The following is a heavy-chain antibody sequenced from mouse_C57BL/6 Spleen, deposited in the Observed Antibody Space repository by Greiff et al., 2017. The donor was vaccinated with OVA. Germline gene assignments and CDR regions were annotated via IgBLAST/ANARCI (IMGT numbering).Heavy chain of an antibody. V-gene: IGHV1-82*01. Sequence: LVESGPELVKPGASVKISCKASGYAFSSSWMNWVKQRPGKGLEWIGRIYPGDGDTNYNGKFKGKATLTADKSSSTAYMQLSSLTSEDSAVYFCARRDYGSSYGYFDVWGTGTTVTVSS. CDR2: IYPGDGDT. CDR3: ARRDYGSSYGYFDV. CDR1: GYAFSSSW. D-gene: IGHD1-1*01. J-gene: IGHJ1*03.